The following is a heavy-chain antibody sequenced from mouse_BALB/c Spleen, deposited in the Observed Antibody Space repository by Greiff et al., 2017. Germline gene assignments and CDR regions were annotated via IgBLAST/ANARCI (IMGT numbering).Heavy chain of an antibody. CDR2: INPSSGYT. CDR1: GYTFTSYT. Sequence: VQLQQSGAELARPGASVKMSCKASGYTFTSYTMHWVKQRPGQGLEWIGYINPSSGYTNYNQKFKDKATLTADKSSSTAYMELARLTSEDSAIYYCARDWEKGYFDYWGQGTTLTVSS. D-gene: IGHD4-1*01. CDR3: ARDWEKGYFDY. J-gene: IGHJ2*01. V-gene: IGHV1-4*01.